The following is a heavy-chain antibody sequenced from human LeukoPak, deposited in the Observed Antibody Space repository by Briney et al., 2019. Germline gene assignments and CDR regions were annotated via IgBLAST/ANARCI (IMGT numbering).Heavy chain of an antibody. CDR3: ARRVRYITMVRGVSYYYYYMDV. CDR2: INHSGST. D-gene: IGHD3-10*01. J-gene: IGHJ6*03. Sequence: SETLSLTCAVYGGSFSGYYWSWIRQPPGKGLEWIGEINHSGSTNYNPSLKSRVTISVDTSKNQFSLKLSSVTAADTAVYYCARRVRYITMVRGVSYYYYYMDVWGKGTTVTISS. CDR1: GGSFSGYY. V-gene: IGHV4-34*01.